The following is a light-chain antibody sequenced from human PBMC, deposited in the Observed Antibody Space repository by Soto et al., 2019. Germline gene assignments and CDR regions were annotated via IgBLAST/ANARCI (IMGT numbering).Light chain of an antibody. CDR1: KSDIGIYDF. CDR2: EVV. CDR3: KSYAGSNPYV. J-gene: IGLJ1*01. Sequence: QSALTQPPSASGSPGQSVTISCTGSKSDIGIYDFVSWYQHHPGKAPRLIIYEVVQRPSRVPDRFSGSKSGNTASLTVSGLQAADEADYFCKSYAGSNPYVFGTGTKVTVL. V-gene: IGLV2-8*01.